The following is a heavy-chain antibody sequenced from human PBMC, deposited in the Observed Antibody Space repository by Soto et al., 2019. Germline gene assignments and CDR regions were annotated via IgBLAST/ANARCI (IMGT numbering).Heavy chain of an antibody. V-gene: IGHV4-34*01. CDR1: GGSFSGYC. Sequence: SATLSLTCAFYGGSFSGYCWSWIRQPPGKGLEWIGEINHSGSTNYNPSLKSRVTISVDTSKNQFSLKLSSVTAADTAVYYCARGPCYYYYGMEVW. CDR3: ARGPCYYYYGMEV. CDR2: INHSGST. J-gene: IGHJ6*01.